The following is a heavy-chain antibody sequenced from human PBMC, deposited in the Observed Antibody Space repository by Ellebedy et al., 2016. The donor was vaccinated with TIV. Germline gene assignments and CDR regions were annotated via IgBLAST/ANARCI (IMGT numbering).Heavy chain of an antibody. CDR3: ARASYDSSGTVNDY. D-gene: IGHD3-22*01. V-gene: IGHV1-3*01. J-gene: IGHJ4*02. CDR2: IDAGNGNT. Sequence: ASVKVSCKASGYTFTSYAMHWVRQAPGQRLEWMGWIDAGNGNTKYSQKFQGRVTITRDTFASTVYMELSSLRSEDTAVYYCARASYDSSGTVNDYWGQGTLVTVSS. CDR1: GYTFTSYA.